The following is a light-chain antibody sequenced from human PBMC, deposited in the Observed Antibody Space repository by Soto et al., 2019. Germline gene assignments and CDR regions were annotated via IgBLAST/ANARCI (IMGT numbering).Light chain of an antibody. Sequence: DIQMTQSPSSLSASVGDRVTITCRASQSVISYLNWYQRKPGRAPKLLIFAASSLQSGVPSRFSGSGSGTDFTLTISSLQPEDFATYYCLQTYSTPFTFGPGTKVDIK. CDR2: AAS. V-gene: IGKV1-39*01. CDR1: QSVISY. J-gene: IGKJ3*01. CDR3: LQTYSTPFT.